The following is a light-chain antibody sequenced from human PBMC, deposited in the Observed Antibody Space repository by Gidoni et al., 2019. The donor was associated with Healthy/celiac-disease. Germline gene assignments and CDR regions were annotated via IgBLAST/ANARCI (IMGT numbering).Light chain of an antibody. CDR3: QQSYSTPRT. CDR1: QSISSY. Sequence: DIQFTQSPSSLPASVGDRVTITCRASQSISSYLNWYQQKPGKAPKLLIYAASSLQSGVPSRFSGSGSGTDFTLTISSLQPEDFATYYCQQSYSTPRTFGQGTKVEIK. J-gene: IGKJ1*01. V-gene: IGKV1-39*01. CDR2: AAS.